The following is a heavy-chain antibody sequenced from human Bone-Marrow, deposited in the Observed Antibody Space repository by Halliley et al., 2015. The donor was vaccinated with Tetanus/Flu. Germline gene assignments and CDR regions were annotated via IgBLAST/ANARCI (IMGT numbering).Heavy chain of an antibody. CDR2: ISGSISYI. CDR3: ARDGSNVPGNAPLDH. D-gene: IGHD1-1*01. Sequence: SSISGSISYIYPADSFKGRVTISRDNARNLLYLQMDSLRADDTAVYFCARDGSNVPGNAPLDHWGQGTLVTVSS. V-gene: IGHV3-21*01. J-gene: IGHJ4*02.